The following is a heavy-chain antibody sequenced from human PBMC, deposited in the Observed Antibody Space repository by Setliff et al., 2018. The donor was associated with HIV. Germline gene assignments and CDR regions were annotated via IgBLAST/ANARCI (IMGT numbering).Heavy chain of an antibody. CDR3: ASLDGSESPYIYYYYMDV. V-gene: IGHV4-59*04. CDR1: RGSISRYY. J-gene: IGHJ6*03. D-gene: IGHD3-10*01. Sequence: PSETLSLTCTVSRGSISRYYWSWIRQPPGKGLEWIGYIYYSGSTYYNPSLKSRATISVDMSKNQFSLRLSSVTAADTAVYYCASLDGSESPYIYYYYMDVWGKGTAVTVSS. CDR2: IYYSGST.